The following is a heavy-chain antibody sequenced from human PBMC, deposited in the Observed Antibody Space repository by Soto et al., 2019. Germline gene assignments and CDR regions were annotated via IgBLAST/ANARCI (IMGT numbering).Heavy chain of an antibody. D-gene: IGHD2-8*01. CDR3: AREGPISGTNPFDI. CDR1: GFSFTNHG. CDR2: IWSDGSHK. Sequence: QVQLMESGGGVVQPGRSLRLSCAASGFSFTNHGMHWVRQAPGKGLEWVAVIWSDGSHKFYGDSVKGRFTISRDTSKNTVSLRMDSLGADDTALYYCAREGPISGTNPFDIWGQGTMVIVSS. V-gene: IGHV3-33*01. J-gene: IGHJ3*02.